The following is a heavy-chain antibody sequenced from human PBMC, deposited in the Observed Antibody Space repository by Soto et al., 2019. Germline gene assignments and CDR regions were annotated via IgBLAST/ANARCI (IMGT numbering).Heavy chain of an antibody. J-gene: IGHJ4*02. Sequence: QVQLVQSGGDVKKPGSSVKVSCKASGGIFSTYAISWLRQAPGQGLEWMGGIIPIFGTPNYAQRFQGRFTITADESTRIASMELSRLRCEDTAVYYCARDRDDYGSGNYYNRLDIGGRGPLVTVSS. D-gene: IGHD3-10*01. CDR3: ARDRDDYGSGNYYNRLDI. V-gene: IGHV1-69*01. CDR2: IIPIFGTP. CDR1: GGIFSTYA.